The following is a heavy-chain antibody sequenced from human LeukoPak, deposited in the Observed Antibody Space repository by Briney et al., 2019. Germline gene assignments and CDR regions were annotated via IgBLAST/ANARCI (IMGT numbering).Heavy chain of an antibody. CDR1: GFTLSSFE. J-gene: IGHJ4*02. CDR2: ISTSGTI. CDR3: ARRFDS. Sequence: VGSLRLSCAASGFTLSSFEMNWVRQAPGKGLQWVSYISTSGTIYYADSVKGRFTITRDIARNSLYLQMNSLRAEDTAVYYCARRFDSWGQGTLVTVSS. V-gene: IGHV3-48*03.